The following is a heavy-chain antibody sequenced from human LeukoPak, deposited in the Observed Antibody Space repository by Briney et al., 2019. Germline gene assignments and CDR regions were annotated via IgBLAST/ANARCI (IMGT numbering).Heavy chain of an antibody. Sequence: GGSLRLSCAASGFTFSSHALSWVRQAPGKGLEWVSAISGSGGSTYYADSVKGRFTISRDNSKNTLYLQMNSLRAEDTAVYYCANPLWQQPEHNWFDPWGQGTLVTVSS. CDR1: GFTFSSHA. J-gene: IGHJ5*02. D-gene: IGHD6-13*01. V-gene: IGHV3-23*01. CDR2: ISGSGGST. CDR3: ANPLWQQPEHNWFDP.